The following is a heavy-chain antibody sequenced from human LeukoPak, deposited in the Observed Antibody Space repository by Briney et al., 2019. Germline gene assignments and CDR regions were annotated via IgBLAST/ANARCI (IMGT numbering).Heavy chain of an antibody. CDR1: GFTFSSYD. Sequence: GGSLRLSCAASGFTFSSYDMHWVRQATGKGLEWVSAIGTAGDTYYPGSVKGRFTISRENAKNSLYLQMNSLRAEDTAVYYCARDRVGATAGRYYYGMDVWGQGTTVTVSS. J-gene: IGHJ6*02. CDR3: ARDRVGATAGRYYYGMDV. D-gene: IGHD1-26*01. CDR2: IGTAGDT. V-gene: IGHV3-13*01.